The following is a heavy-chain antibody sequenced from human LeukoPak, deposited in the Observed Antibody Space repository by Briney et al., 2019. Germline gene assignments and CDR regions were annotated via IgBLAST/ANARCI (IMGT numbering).Heavy chain of an antibody. V-gene: IGHV3-23*01. CDR3: ARGLTVDDPDPWD. CDR2: ISGRGGIT. D-gene: IGHD3-16*01. J-gene: IGHJ4*02. Sequence: PGGSLRLSCAASGFTFSNYAMSWVRQAPGKGLEWVSSISGRGGITYYSDSVKGRFTISRDNSTSTLYLQMNSLRAEDTAVYYCARGLTVDDPDPWDWGQGTLVTVSS. CDR1: GFTFSNYA.